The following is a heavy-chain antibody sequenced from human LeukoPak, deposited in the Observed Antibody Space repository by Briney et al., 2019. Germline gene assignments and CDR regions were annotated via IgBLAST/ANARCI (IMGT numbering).Heavy chain of an antibody. J-gene: IGHJ5*02. CDR1: GYTFTGYY. CDR2: INPNSGGT. CDR3: ARDAKGLRMITFGGVIAL. V-gene: IGHV1-2*02. Sequence: ASMKVSCKASGYTFTGYYMHWVRQAPGQGLEWMGWINPNSGGTNYAQKFQGRVTMTRDTSISTAYMELSRLRSDDTAVYYCARDAKGLRMITFGGVIALWGQGTLVTVSS. D-gene: IGHD3-16*01.